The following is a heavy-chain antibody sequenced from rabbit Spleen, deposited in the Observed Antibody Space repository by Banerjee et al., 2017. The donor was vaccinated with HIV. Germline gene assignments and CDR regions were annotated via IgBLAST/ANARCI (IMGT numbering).Heavy chain of an antibody. CDR2: IAGSSSGFT. D-gene: IGHD1-1*01. Sequence: QSLEESGGDLVKPGASLTLTCTASGFSFSSSDYMCWVHQAPGKGLEWISCIAGSSSGFTYSATWAKGRFTCSKTSSTTVTLQMTRLTAADTATYFCARDTSSSFSSYGMDLWGQGTLVTVS. CDR1: GFSFSSSDY. V-gene: IGHV1S40*01. J-gene: IGHJ6*01. CDR3: ARDTSSSFSSYGMDL.